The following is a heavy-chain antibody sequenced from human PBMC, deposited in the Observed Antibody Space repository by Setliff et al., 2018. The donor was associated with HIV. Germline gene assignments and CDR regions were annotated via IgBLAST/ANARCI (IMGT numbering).Heavy chain of an antibody. D-gene: IGHD6-13*01. J-gene: IGHJ4*02. CDR2: FDPEDNKI. CDR3: ATMSRSSRNWAIFDY. Sequence: ASVKVSCKVSGYTVTELSINWVRQAPGKGPEWMGGFDPEDNKIVYAQKFQGRVTTTEDTSANTTYMELRSLRSEDTAIYYCATMSRSSRNWAIFDYWGQGVLVTVSS. CDR1: GYTVTELS. V-gene: IGHV1-24*01.